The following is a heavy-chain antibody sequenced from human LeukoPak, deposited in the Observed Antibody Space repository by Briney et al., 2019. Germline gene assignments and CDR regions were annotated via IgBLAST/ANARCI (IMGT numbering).Heavy chain of an antibody. CDR2: IRSKAYGGTT. J-gene: IGHJ5*02. V-gene: IGHV3-49*04. D-gene: IGHD4-17*01. CDR3: TRAAMTTRPVFNWFDP. CDR1: GFTFGDYA. Sequence: GSLRLSCTASGFTFGDYAMSWVRQAPGKGLEWVGFIRSKAYGGTTEYAASVKGRFTISRDDSKSIAYLQMNSLKTEDTAVYYCTRAAMTTRPVFNWFDPWGQGTLVTVSS.